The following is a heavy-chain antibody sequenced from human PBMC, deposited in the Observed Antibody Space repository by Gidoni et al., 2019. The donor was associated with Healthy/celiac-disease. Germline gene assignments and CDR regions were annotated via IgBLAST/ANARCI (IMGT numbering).Heavy chain of an antibody. CDR1: GGPFRSYA. CDR3: ARDQFCSGGSCYVVYYYGMDV. J-gene: IGHJ6*02. V-gene: IGHV1-69*01. CDR2: IIPIFGTA. D-gene: IGHD2-15*01. Sequence: HVQLVQSGAEVPKPGSSVKVSCKASGGPFRSYAISWVRQAPGQGLEWMGGIIPIFGTANYAKKVQGRVTITADESTSTAYMELSSLRSEDTAVYYCARDQFCSGGSCYVVYYYGMDVWGQGTTVTVSS.